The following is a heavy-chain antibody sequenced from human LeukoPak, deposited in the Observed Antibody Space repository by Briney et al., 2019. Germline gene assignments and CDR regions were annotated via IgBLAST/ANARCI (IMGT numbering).Heavy chain of an antibody. CDR2: IRYDGSNK. D-gene: IGHD3-22*01. Sequence: GGSLRLSCAASGFTFSSYGMHWVRQAPGKGLEWVAFIRYDGSNKYYADSVKGRFTISRDNSKNTLYLQMNSLRAEDTAVYYCAKDWYDSSGYYDDYWGQGTTVTVSS. CDR3: AKDWYDSSGYYDDY. J-gene: IGHJ4*03. CDR1: GFTFSSYG. V-gene: IGHV3-30*02.